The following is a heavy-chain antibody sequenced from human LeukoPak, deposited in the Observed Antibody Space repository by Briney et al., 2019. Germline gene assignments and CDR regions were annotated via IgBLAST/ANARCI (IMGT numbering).Heavy chain of an antibody. CDR3: GQDMYTYDSLHFDS. V-gene: IGHV3-23*01. D-gene: IGHD3-22*01. Sequence: GGSLRLSCAASGFTFSSYAMTWVRQAPGKRLEWISCIRGTDDTTYYADSVKGRFTISRDNSRSTLYLQMHSLRAEDTAMYYCGQDMYTYDSLHFDSWGQGALVTVAS. CDR1: GFTFSSYA. CDR2: IRGTDDTT. J-gene: IGHJ4*02.